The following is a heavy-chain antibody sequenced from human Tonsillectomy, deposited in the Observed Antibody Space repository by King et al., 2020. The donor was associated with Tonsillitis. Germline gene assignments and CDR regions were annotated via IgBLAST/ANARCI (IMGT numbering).Heavy chain of an antibody. V-gene: IGHV4-34*01. CDR3: AITYF. Sequence: VQLQQWGAGLLKPSETLSLSCAVYGGSFSGYNWSWIRQPPGKGLEWIGEISESGSTNYDPSLKRRVTMTRDTSTNLFSLKLTSVTAADTGVYYCAITYFWGQGTLVTVSS. D-gene: IGHD3-9*01. CDR1: GGSFSGYN. CDR2: ISESGST. J-gene: IGHJ4*02.